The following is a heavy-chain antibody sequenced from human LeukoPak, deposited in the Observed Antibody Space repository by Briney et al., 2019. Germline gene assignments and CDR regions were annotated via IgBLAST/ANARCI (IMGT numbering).Heavy chain of an antibody. D-gene: IGHD4-17*01. CDR1: GGSFSGYY. J-gene: IGHJ4*02. V-gene: IGHV4-59*01. CDR2: IYYSGST. CDR3: ARGFAYGDTGSFDY. Sequence: SETLSLTCAVYGGSFSGYYWSWIRQPPGKGLEWIGYIYYSGSTTYSPSLKSRVTISVDTSKNQFSLKLSSVTAADTAVYYCARGFAYGDTGSFDYWGQGTLVTVSS.